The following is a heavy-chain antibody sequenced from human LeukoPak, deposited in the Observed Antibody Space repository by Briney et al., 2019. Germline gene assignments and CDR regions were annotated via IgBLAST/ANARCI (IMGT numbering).Heavy chain of an antibody. CDR1: GGSVSYYY. D-gene: IGHD4-17*01. J-gene: IGHJ4*02. V-gene: IGHV4-59*02. CDR3: AIGNYYGDFYY. CDR2: VYYGGGT. Sequence: SETLSLTCTVSGGSVSYYYWSWVRQPPGKGLEWVGYVYYGGGTTYNPSLKSRVAISIDTSKNQFSLKLTSVTAADTAVYFCAIGNYYGDFYYWGQGTLVTVSS.